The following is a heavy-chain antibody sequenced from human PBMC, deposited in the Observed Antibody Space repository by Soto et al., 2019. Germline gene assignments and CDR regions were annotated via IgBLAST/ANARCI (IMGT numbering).Heavy chain of an antibody. D-gene: IGHD3-10*01. CDR2: INPNSGGT. J-gene: IGHJ4*02. Sequence: ASVKVSCKASGYTFTGYYMHWVRQAPGQGLEWMGWINPNSGGTNYAQKFQGWVTMTRDTSISTAYMELSRLRSDDTAVYYCARVFGGVYDPTSYYFDFWGQGTLVTVSS. CDR3: ARVFGGVYDPTSYYFDF. CDR1: GYTFTGYY. V-gene: IGHV1-2*04.